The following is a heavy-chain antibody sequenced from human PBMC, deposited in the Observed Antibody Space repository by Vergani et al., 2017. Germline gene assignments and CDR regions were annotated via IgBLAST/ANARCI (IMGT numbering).Heavy chain of an antibody. CDR2: IYPGDSDT. J-gene: IGHJ4*02. D-gene: IGHD3-22*01. CDR1: GYSFTSYW. CDR3: ARIRSGEAPRRYYFDY. V-gene: IGHV5-51*01. Sequence: EVQLVQSGAEVKKPGESLKISCKGSGYSFTSYWIGWVRQMPGKGLEWMGIIYPGDSDTRYSPSFQGQVTISADKSISTAYLQWSSLKASDTAMYYCARIRSGEAPRRYYFDYWGQGTLVTVSS.